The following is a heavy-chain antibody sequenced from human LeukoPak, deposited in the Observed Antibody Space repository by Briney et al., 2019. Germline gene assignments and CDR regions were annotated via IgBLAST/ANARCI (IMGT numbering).Heavy chain of an antibody. Sequence: SGPALVHPTQPLTLTCTFTGFSIRTSGMRVSWIRQPPGKALEWLALSEWDDDKFYSKSLKPRLTISKDTSKNQLVLTMTNMDPVDTATYYCARGGGATAVDYWGQGTLVTVSS. CDR3: ARGGGATAVDY. J-gene: IGHJ4*02. V-gene: IGHV2-70*04. CDR2: SEWDDDK. D-gene: IGHD1-26*01. CDR1: GFSIRTSGMR.